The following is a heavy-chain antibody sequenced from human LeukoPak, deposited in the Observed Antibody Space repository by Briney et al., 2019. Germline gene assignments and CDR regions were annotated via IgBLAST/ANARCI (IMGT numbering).Heavy chain of an antibody. CDR2: IYYSGST. D-gene: IGHD5-12*01. CDR1: GGSISSGGYY. Sequence: PSETLSLTCTVSGGSISSGGYYWSWIRQHPGKGLEWIGYIYYSGSTYYNPSLKSRVTISVDTSKNQFSLKLSSVTAADTAVYYCARGSSAMATISFDYWGQGTLVTVSS. CDR3: ARGSSAMATISFDY. J-gene: IGHJ4*02. V-gene: IGHV4-31*03.